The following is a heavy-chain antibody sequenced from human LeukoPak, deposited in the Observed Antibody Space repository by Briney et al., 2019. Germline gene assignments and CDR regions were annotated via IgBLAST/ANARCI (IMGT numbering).Heavy chain of an antibody. CDR2: ISSSGSTI. V-gene: IGHV3-48*03. CDR3: ARGGIAVAGSIDY. Sequence: GGSLRLSCTASGFTFSSYAMNWVRQAPGKGLEWLSYISSSGSTIYYADSVKGRFTISRDNAKNSLFLQLNSLRAEDTALYYCARGGIAVAGSIDYWGQGTLVTVSS. CDR1: GFTFSSYA. J-gene: IGHJ4*02. D-gene: IGHD6-19*01.